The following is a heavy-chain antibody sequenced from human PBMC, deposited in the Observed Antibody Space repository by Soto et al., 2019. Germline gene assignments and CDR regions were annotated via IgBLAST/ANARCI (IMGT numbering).Heavy chain of an antibody. CDR1: GFTFSSYS. CDR2: ITSSSSTI. J-gene: IGHJ4*02. V-gene: IGHV3-48*02. Sequence: EVQLVESGGGLVQPGGSLRLSCAASGFTFSSYSMNWVRQAPGKGLEWVSYITSSSSTIYYADSVKGRFTISRDNAKNSLYLQMNSLRDDDTAVYYCARDLGYSYGYDGHYFDYWGQGTLVTVSS. D-gene: IGHD5-18*01. CDR3: ARDLGYSYGYDGHYFDY.